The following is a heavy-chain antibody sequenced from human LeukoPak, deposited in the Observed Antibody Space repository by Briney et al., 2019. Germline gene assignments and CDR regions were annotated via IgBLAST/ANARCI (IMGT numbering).Heavy chain of an antibody. V-gene: IGHV1-8*01. Sequence: ASVKVSCKASGYTFTSYDINWVRQATGQGLEWMGWMNPNSGNTGYAQKFQGRVTMTRNTSISTAYMELSSLRSEDTAVYYCARDPYSSGRFDYWGQGTLVTVSS. CDR2: MNPNSGNT. D-gene: IGHD6-19*01. CDR1: GYTFTSYD. CDR3: ARDPYSSGRFDY. J-gene: IGHJ4*02.